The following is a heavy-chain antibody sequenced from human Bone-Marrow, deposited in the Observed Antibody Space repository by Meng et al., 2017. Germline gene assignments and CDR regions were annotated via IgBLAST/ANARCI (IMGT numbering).Heavy chain of an antibody. D-gene: IGHD5-18*01. V-gene: IGHV3-21*01. CDR2: ITGSSSYI. CDR3: ARTWIQLWYFDY. J-gene: IGHJ4*02. Sequence: GESLKISCAASGFTFSSYTMNWVRQAPGKGLEWVSYITGSSSYISYADSVKGRFTISRDNAKNTLYLQMNSLRAEDTAVYYCARTWIQLWYFDYWDQGTLVTVSS. CDR1: GFTFSSYT.